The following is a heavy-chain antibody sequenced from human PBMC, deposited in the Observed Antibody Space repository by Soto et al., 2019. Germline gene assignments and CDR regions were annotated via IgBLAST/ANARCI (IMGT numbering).Heavy chain of an antibody. V-gene: IGHV1-18*01. D-gene: IGHD6-19*01. CDR2: ISAYNGNT. J-gene: IGHJ4*02. CDR1: GYTFTSYG. Sequence: QVQLVQSGAEVKKPGASVKVSCKASGYTFTSYGISWVRQAPGQGFAWMGWISAYNGNTNYAQKLQGRVTMTTDTSTSTAYMELRSPRSDDTAVYYCARSTRKEGIAVAVLIWGQGTLVTVSS. CDR3: ARSTRKEGIAVAVLI.